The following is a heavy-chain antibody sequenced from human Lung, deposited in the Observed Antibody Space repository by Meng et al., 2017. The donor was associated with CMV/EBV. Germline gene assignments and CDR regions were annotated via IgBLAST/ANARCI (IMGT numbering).Heavy chain of an antibody. CDR3: ARVRSRDYGDFYAHFDY. V-gene: IGHV1-69*05. D-gene: IGHD4-17*01. Sequence: GTFSRYAISWVRQAPGQGLEWMGGIIPIFGTANYAQKFQGRVTITTDESTSTAYMELSSLRSEDTAVYYCARVRSRDYGDFYAHFDYWGQGTLVTVSS. J-gene: IGHJ4*02. CDR2: IIPIFGTA. CDR1: GTFSRYA.